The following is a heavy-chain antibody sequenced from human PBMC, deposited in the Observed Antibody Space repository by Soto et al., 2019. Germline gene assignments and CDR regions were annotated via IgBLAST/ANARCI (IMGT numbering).Heavy chain of an antibody. CDR2: ITVNGNT. CDR3: ARESGENWTYEAH. J-gene: IGHJ1*01. Sequence: PSETLSLTCTVSGAYISDFSWSWIRQPAGKGLEWIGRITVNGNTQYNPSFRSRVTMSMDTSRNQFSLNLQSATAADTALYYCARESGENWTYEAHWGQGTLVTSPQ. CDR1: GAYISDFS. V-gene: IGHV4-4*07. D-gene: IGHD1-7*01.